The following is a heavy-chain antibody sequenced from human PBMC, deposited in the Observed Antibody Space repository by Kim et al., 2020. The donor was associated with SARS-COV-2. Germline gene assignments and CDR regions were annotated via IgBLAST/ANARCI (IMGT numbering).Heavy chain of an antibody. CDR1: GGPISNYY. J-gene: IGHJ4*02. CDR2: IHYSGST. D-gene: IGHD3-10*01. CDR3: ATFSYGAEIDY. Sequence: SETLSLTCIVSGGPISNYYWSWIRQPPGKGLEWIGYIHYSGSTNYNPSLKSRVTISLDTSKNQFSLKLSSVTAADTAVYYCATFSYGAEIDYWGQGTLVTVSS. V-gene: IGHV4-59*01.